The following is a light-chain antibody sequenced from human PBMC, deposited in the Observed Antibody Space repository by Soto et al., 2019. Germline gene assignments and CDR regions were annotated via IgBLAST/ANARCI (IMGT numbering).Light chain of an antibody. CDR1: SSDVGGYNY. J-gene: IGLJ1*01. V-gene: IGLV2-14*01. CDR2: DVS. Sequence: QSALTQPASVSGSPGQSITISCTGTSSDVGGYNYVSWYQHHPAKAPKLMIYDVSNRPSGVSNRFSGSKSGNTASLTISGLHAEDEADYYCSSYTTSSTDVFGTGTKVTVL. CDR3: SSYTTSSTDV.